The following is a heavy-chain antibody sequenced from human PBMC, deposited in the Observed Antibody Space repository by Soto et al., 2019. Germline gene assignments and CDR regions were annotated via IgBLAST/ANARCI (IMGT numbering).Heavy chain of an antibody. J-gene: IGHJ5*02. Sequence: SETLSLTCAVSGGSISSGGYSWSWIRQPPGKGLEWIGYIYHSGSTYYNPSLKSRVTISVDRSKNQFSLKLSSVTAADTAVYYCARGTVVTPDWFDPWGQVTLVTVS. D-gene: IGHD2-21*02. CDR1: GGSISSGGYS. V-gene: IGHV4-30-2*01. CDR3: ARGTVVTPDWFDP. CDR2: IYHSGST.